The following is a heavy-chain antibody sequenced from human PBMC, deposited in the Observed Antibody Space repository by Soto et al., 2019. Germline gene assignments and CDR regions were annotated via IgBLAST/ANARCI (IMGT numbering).Heavy chain of an antibody. CDR2: IKEDGSEK. CDR1: GFTFSNSW. Sequence: LRLSCAASGFTFSNSWMSWVRQAPGKGLEWVANIKEDGSEKDYVDPVKGRFTITRDNAKNSLYLQMNNLRAEDTAVYFCTRRRFGMDVWGQGTTVTVSS. V-gene: IGHV3-7*03. CDR3: TRRRFGMDV. J-gene: IGHJ6*02.